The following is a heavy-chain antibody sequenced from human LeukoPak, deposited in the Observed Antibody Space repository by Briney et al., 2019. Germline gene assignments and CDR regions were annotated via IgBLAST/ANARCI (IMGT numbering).Heavy chain of an antibody. CDR3: ARKAMVRGVIIWSLDY. J-gene: IGHJ4*02. V-gene: IGHV3-7*03. D-gene: IGHD3-10*01. CDR2: IKQDGSEK. Sequence: GGSLRLSCAASGFTFSSYWMSWVRRAPGKGLEWVANIKQDGSEKYYVDSVKGRFTISRDNAKNSLYLQMNSLRAEDTAVYYCARKAMVRGVIIWSLDYWGQGTLVTVSS. CDR1: GFTFSSYW.